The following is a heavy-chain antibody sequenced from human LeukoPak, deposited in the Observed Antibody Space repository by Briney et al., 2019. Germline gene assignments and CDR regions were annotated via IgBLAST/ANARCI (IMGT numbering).Heavy chain of an antibody. Sequence: SETLSLTCTVSGCSISSYYWRWIRQPPGKGLEWIGYIYYSGSTSYNPSLKSRVTISGDTSKNQFSLKLSSVTAADTAVYYCARDDGITGTTFDYGGQGTLATVSS. CDR3: ARDDGITGTTFDY. CDR1: GCSISSYY. D-gene: IGHD1-20*01. CDR2: IYYSGST. J-gene: IGHJ4*02. V-gene: IGHV4-59*01.